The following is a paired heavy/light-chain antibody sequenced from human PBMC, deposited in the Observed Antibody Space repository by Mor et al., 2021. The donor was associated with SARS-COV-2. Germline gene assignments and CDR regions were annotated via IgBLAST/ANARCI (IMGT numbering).Light chain of an antibody. CDR1: QFIENAY. Sequence: EIVLTQSPGTLSLSPGQRATLSCRASQFIENAYLAWYQQIPGQAPRLLMYGASNRATGIPDRFSGSGSGTDFTLTISRLEPEDFAVYYCQQYGGPITFGGGTKVEIK. CDR3: QQYGGPIT. J-gene: IGKJ4*01. V-gene: IGKV3-20*01. CDR2: GAS.
Heavy chain of an antibody. J-gene: IGHJ1*01. CDR1: GGTLNSYA. D-gene: IGHD6-6*01. CDR2: IISIFGTP. CDR3: AREITEKWIAASGTGYLHV. V-gene: IGHV1-69*01. Sequence: QVHLVQSGAEVKKPGSSVKVSCRASGGTLNSYAITWVRQAPGQGLEWMGGIISIFGTPNYAQKFQGRVTITADESTSTAYMEIHMLRFEDTAVYYCAREITEKWIAASGTGYLHVWGQGTLVTVSS.